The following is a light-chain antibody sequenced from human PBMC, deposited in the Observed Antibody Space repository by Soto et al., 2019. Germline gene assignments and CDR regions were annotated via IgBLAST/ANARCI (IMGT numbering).Light chain of an antibody. CDR3: QQYGSSPAA. Sequence: EIVLTQSPGTLSLSPGERATLSCRASQSVSSYYLAWYQQKPGQAPRLLIYGASSRATGIPDRFSGSGSGTDFTLTISRLEPEDFAVYYCQQYGSSPAAFGQGTRLEIK. CDR1: QSVSSYY. J-gene: IGKJ5*01. CDR2: GAS. V-gene: IGKV3-20*01.